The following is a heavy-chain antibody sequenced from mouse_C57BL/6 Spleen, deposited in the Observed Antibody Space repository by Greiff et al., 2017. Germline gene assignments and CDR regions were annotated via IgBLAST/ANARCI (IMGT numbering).Heavy chain of an antibody. CDR3: ARNWVLYFDY. CDR1: GFTFSDYG. V-gene: IGHV5-17*01. D-gene: IGHD4-1*01. Sequence: EVKLVESGGGLVKPGGSLKLSCAASGFTFSDYGMHWVRQAPEKGLEWVAYISSGSSTIYYADTVKGRFTISRDNAKNTLFLQVTSLRSEDTAMYYCARNWVLYFDYWGQGTTLTVSS. CDR2: ISSGSSTI. J-gene: IGHJ2*01.